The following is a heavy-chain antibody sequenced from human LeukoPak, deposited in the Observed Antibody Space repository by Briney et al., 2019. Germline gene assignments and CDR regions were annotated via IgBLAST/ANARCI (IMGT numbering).Heavy chain of an antibody. J-gene: IGHJ4*02. CDR1: GFTFSSYA. Sequence: SGGSLRLSCAASGFTFSSYAMNWVRQAPGKGLEWVSVISGSGDSTYYADSVKGRFSISRDNSQNTVYLQMNSLRAEDTAVYYCAKDLYISRSYYFDYWGQGTQVTVSS. D-gene: IGHD6-13*01. CDR3: AKDLYISRSYYFDY. CDR2: ISGSGDST. V-gene: IGHV3-23*01.